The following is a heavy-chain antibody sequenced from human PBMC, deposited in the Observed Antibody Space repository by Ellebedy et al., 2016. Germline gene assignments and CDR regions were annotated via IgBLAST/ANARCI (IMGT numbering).Heavy chain of an antibody. D-gene: IGHD2-15*01. Sequence: GESLKISCAASGFTFSSYGMHWVRQAPGKGLEWVAVIWYDGSNKYYADSVKGRFTISRDNSKNTLYLQMNSLRAEDTAVYYCAKVRSLVVVAADCDYWGQGTLVTVSS. J-gene: IGHJ4*02. CDR3: AKVRSLVVVAADCDY. CDR2: IWYDGSNK. V-gene: IGHV3-33*06. CDR1: GFTFSSYG.